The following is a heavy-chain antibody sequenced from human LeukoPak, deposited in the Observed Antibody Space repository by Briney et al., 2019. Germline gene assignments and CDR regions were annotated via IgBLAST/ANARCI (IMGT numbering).Heavy chain of an antibody. CDR1: GLTFTKAW. CDR3: TTNPYDRSGYHI. D-gene: IGHD3-22*01. Sequence: GGSLRLSCAASGLTFTKAWMTWVRQAPGEGLEWVGRIKSNTDGGTTDYAAPVKGRFTISRDDSKNTLYLQMNSLKTEDTAVYYCTTNPYDRSGYHIWGQGTMVTVSS. V-gene: IGHV3-15*01. CDR2: IKSNTDGGTT. J-gene: IGHJ3*02.